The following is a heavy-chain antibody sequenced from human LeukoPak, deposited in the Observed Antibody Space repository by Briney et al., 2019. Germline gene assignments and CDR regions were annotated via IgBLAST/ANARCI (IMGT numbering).Heavy chain of an antibody. CDR3: ARNFYASSGYYLDDFNFDF. CDR2: IYYSGST. D-gene: IGHD3-22*01. J-gene: IGHJ4*02. V-gene: IGHV4-39*07. CDR1: GASIISDTYY. Sequence: PSETLSLTCTVSGASIISDTYYWGWIRQPPGKGLEWIGSIYYSGSTYYSPSLKSRVTMSVDTSTNQFSLKLISVTAADTGLYYCARNFYASSGYYLDDFNFDFWGQGTLVTVSS.